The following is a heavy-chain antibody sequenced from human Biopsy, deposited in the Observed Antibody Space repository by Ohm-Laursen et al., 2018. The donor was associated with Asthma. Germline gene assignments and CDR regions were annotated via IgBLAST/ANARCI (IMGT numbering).Heavy chain of an antibody. CDR2: LSPMIGRA. J-gene: IGHJ6*02. CDR1: GDSFSIYT. CDR3: ARAASYGDLYFGIDV. Sequence: ASVKVSCKVSGDSFSIYTYSWVRQAPGQGLEWMGGLSPMIGRANYAQKFQGRVTISADRSTSTAYMELSSLTIEDTAVYFCARAASYGDLYFGIDVWGPGTTVSVS. V-gene: IGHV1-69*10. D-gene: IGHD4-17*01.